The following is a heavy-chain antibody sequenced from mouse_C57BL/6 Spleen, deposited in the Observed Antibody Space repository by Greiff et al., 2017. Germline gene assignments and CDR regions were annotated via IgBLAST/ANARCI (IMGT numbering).Heavy chain of an antibody. CDR3: ARSDYDEVAY. J-gene: IGHJ3*01. D-gene: IGHD2-4*01. Sequence: QVQLQQSGAELVRPGTSVKVSCKASGYAFTNYLIEWVKQRPGQGLEWIGVIYPGSGGTNYNEKFKGKATLTATKSSSTSYMPRSSLTSEDSAVYFCARSDYDEVAYWGQGTLVTVSA. V-gene: IGHV1-54*01. CDR2: IYPGSGGT. CDR1: GYAFTNYL.